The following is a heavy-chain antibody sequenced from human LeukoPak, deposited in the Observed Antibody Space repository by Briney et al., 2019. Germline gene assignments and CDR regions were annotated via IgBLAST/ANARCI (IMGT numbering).Heavy chain of an antibody. D-gene: IGHD6-13*01. CDR1: GDTFSSSA. CDR3: ANSSRWYFPHY. CDR2: ISGSGGST. V-gene: IGHV3-23*01. J-gene: IGHJ4*02. Sequence: GGSLRLSCAAPGDTFSSSAMRWVRQAPGKGLEWVSAISGSGGSTYYADSVKGRFTISGKNCKNTLYLQMNSLRAEDTAVYYCANSSRWYFPHYWGQGTLVTVSS.